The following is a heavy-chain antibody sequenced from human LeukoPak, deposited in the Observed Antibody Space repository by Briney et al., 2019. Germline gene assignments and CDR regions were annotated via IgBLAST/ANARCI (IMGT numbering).Heavy chain of an antibody. CDR2: IYYSGNT. D-gene: IGHD4-17*01. V-gene: IGHV4-39*01. CDR3: ARPTTFYYYYMDV. CDR1: GGSISSSHYY. Sequence: SETLSLTCTVSGGSISSSHYYWGWIRQPPGKGLEWIGSIYYSGNTYYSPSLKSRVTMSVDTSKNQFSLKLTSVTAADTAVYYCARPTTFYYYYMDVWGKGTTVTVSS. J-gene: IGHJ6*03.